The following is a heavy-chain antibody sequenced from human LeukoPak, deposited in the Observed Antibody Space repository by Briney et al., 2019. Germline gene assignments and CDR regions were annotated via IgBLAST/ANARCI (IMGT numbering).Heavy chain of an antibody. CDR2: ISGSGDST. J-gene: IGHJ4*02. CDR3: AKTRPLDSSSWSHGDY. V-gene: IGHV3-23*01. D-gene: IGHD6-13*01. CDR1: GFTFDDYA. Sequence: GRSLRLSCAASGFTFDDYAMHWVRQAPGKGLEWVSAISGSGDSTYYGDSVKGRFTISRDNSKNTLYLQMNSLRAEDTAVYYCAKTRPLDSSSWSHGDYWGQGTLVTVSS.